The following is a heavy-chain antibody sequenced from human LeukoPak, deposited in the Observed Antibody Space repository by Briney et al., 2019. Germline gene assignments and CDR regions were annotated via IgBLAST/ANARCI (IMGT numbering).Heavy chain of an antibody. V-gene: IGHV3-66*01. J-gene: IGHJ6*03. CDR3: AKDGGEYYDILTGYYPRLYYMDV. Sequence: GGSLRLSCAASGFTVSSNYMSWVRQAPGKGLEWVSLIYTGGSTYYADSVKGRFIISRDNSKSTVYLQMNSLRAEDTAVYYCAKDGGEYYDILTGYYPRLYYMDVWGKGTTVTISS. CDR2: IYTGGST. D-gene: IGHD3-9*01. CDR1: GFTVSSNY.